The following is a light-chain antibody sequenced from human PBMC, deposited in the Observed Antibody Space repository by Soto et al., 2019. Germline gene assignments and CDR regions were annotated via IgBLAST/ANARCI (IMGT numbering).Light chain of an antibody. CDR2: GTS. J-gene: IGKJ3*01. CDR3: HRDGNWPRT. V-gene: IGKV3-20*01. CDR1: QSVSSIY. Sequence: IVMTQDPATLSVSPGERATLSCRASQSVSSIYLAWYQQKPGQAPRLLIYGTSSRATGIPTRFSGSGSGADFTLTISRLESEDFAVYYCHRDGNWPRTFGPGTKVDIK.